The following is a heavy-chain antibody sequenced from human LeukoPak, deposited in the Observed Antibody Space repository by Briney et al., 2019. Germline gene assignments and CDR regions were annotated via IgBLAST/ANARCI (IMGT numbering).Heavy chain of an antibody. D-gene: IGHD3-3*01. CDR3: AKDLTIFGVVAYYFDY. Sequence: TGGSLRLSCAASGFTFSSYAMSWVRPAPGKGLEWVSAISGSGGSTYYADSVKGRFTISRDNSKNTLYLQMNSLRAEDTAVYYCAKDLTIFGVVAYYFDYWGQGTLVTVSS. V-gene: IGHV3-23*01. CDR1: GFTFSSYA. J-gene: IGHJ4*02. CDR2: ISGSGGST.